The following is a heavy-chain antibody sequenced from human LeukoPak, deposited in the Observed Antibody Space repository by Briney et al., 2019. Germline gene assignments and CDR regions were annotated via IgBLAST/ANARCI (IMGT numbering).Heavy chain of an antibody. CDR1: GSSFTSYW. Sequence: GASKKTSYTGSGSSFTSYWIGWGRPMPGKRLGWMGIIYPGDSDNRYNTSFQGHVTISADKSISTAYLQWSSMKASETAMYYCARRQGGYFDHWGQGTLVTVSS. CDR3: ARRQGGYFDH. V-gene: IGHV5-51*01. CDR2: IYPGDSDN. J-gene: IGHJ4*02.